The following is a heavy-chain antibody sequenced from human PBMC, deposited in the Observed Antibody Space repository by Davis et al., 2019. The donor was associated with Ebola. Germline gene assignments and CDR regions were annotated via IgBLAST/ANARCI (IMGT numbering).Heavy chain of an antibody. Sequence: ASVKVSCKASGYTFTSYAMNWVRQPPGHGLEWMGWINTNTGNPTYAQGFTGRFVFSLDTSVSTAYLQISSLKAEDTAVYYCARGGLGYYDILTAISPHDYWGQGTLVTASS. CDR2: INTNTGNP. V-gene: IGHV7-4-1*02. CDR1: GYTFTSYA. CDR3: ARGGLGYYDILTAISPHDY. D-gene: IGHD3-9*01. J-gene: IGHJ4*02.